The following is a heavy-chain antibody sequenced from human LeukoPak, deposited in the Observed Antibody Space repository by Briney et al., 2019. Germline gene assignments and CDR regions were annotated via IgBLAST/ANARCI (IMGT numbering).Heavy chain of an antibody. CDR2: IYTSGST. CDR1: GGSISSGRYY. V-gene: IGHV4-61*02. D-gene: IGHD6-19*01. CDR3: AREADSSGWYGEVDY. Sequence: SETLSLTCTVSGGSISSGRYYWNWTRQPAGKGLEWIGRIYTSGSTTYSPSLKSRVTISLDTPKNQFSLKLSSVTAADTAVYYCAREADSSGWYGEVDYWGQGTLVTVSS. J-gene: IGHJ4*02.